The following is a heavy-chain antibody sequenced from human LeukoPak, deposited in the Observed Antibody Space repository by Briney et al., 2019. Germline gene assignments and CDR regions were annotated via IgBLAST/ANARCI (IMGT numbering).Heavy chain of an antibody. V-gene: IGHV4-31*03. D-gene: IGHD3-22*01. CDR2: IYYSGST. CDR1: GGSISSGGDY. J-gene: IGHJ4*02. Sequence: PSETLSLTCTVSGGSISSGGDYWTWIRQHPGKGLEWIGYIYYSGSTYYNPSLRRRVTISVDTSANQFSLKVSSVTAADTAVYFCARGIYYYDNSGLLIWYYFDCWGQGTLVTVSS. CDR3: ARGIYYYDNSGLLIWYYFDC.